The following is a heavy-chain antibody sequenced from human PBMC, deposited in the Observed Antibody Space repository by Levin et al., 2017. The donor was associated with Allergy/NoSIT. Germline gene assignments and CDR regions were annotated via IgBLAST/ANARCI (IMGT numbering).Heavy chain of an antibody. CDR2: FYSGRRI. J-gene: IGHJ6*02. CDR1: GFSVSTNY. Sequence: GGSLRLSCAASGFSVSTNYMSWVRQAPGKGLEWVSVFYSGRRIYYADSVKGRFTISRDNSKNTLDLQMNSLRAEDTAVYFCTRERPAARYYYGMDVWGQGTTVIVSS. D-gene: IGHD2-2*01. V-gene: IGHV3-53*01. CDR3: TRERPAARYYYGMDV.